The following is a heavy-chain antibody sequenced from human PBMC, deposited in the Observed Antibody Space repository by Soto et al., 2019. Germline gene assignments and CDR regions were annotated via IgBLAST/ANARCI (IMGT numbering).Heavy chain of an antibody. J-gene: IGHJ5*02. Sequence: QVQLVQSGAVVKKPGSSVTVSCKASGGMFSDYTISWVRQAPGQGLEWMGGIIPIFGGPHYAQKFQGRVTITADKPTSAVYLGLRDLTSGDTAVYYCGKKGGGASIDFWRANWFDPWGQGTLVTVSS. V-gene: IGHV1-69*06. D-gene: IGHD3-3*01. CDR2: IIPIFGGP. CDR1: GGMFSDYT. CDR3: GKKGGGASIDFWRANWFDP.